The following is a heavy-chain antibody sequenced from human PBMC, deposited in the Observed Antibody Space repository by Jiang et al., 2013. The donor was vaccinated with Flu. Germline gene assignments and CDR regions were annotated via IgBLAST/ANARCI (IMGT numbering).Heavy chain of an antibody. CDR3: ATKSYYDSSGYYSSLYGMDV. D-gene: IGHD3-22*01. CDR2: IIPIFGTA. J-gene: IGHJ6*02. Sequence: WARQAPRTRDVEWMGGIIPIFGTANYAQKFQGRVTITADESTSTAYMELSSLRSEDTAVYYCATKSYYDSSGYYSSLYGMDVWGQGTTVTVSS. V-gene: IGHV1-69*01.